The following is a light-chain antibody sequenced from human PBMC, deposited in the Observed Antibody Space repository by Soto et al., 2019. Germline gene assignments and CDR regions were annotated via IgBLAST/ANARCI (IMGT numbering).Light chain of an antibody. CDR2: DAS. V-gene: IGKV3-11*01. Sequence: EIVLTQSPATLSLSPGERATLSCSASQSVSSYLAWYQQKPGQAPRLLIYDASNRATGIPARFSGSGSGTDFTLTISSLQPEDFATYYCQQLNSHPLNFGGGTKVDIK. CDR1: QSVSSY. J-gene: IGKJ4*01. CDR3: QQLNSHPLN.